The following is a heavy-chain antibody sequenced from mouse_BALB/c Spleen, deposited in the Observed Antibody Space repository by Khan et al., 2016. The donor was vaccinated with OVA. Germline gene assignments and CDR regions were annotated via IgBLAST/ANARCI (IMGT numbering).Heavy chain of an antibody. V-gene: IGHV5-4*02. CDR3: GRGDYGSSIPWFAY. J-gene: IGHJ3*01. D-gene: IGHD1-1*01. Sequence: EVELVESGGGLVKPGGSLKLSCAAAGFTFSDYYMYWVRQTPEKRLEWVATISDGGSYTYYPDSVKGRFTISRDNAKNNLYLQMSSLKSEDTAMYYCGRGDYGSSIPWFAYWGQGTLVTVSA. CDR1: GFTFSDYY. CDR2: ISDGGSYT.